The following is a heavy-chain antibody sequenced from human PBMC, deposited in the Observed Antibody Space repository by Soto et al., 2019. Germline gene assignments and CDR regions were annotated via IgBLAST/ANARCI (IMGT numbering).Heavy chain of an antibody. J-gene: IGHJ6*02. Sequence: QVQLRESGPGLVEPSETLSLTCTVSGDSMSNYYWSWIRQSAEKGLEWMGRISATGTTNYMPSLKSRITLSVDASKNQFSLNLKFVTAADTAVYFCARDQSGAADIWGQGTTVTVSS. D-gene: IGHD7-27*01. CDR1: GDSMSNYY. CDR2: ISATGTT. V-gene: IGHV4-4*07. CDR3: ARDQSGAADI.